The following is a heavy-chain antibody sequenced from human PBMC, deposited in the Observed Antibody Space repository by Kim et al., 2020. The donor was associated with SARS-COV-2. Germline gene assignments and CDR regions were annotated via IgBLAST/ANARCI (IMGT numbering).Heavy chain of an antibody. D-gene: IGHD3-3*02. Sequence: GGSLRLSCAASGFTFSSYSMNWVRQAPGKGLEWVSSISSSSSYIYYADSVKGRFTISRDNAKNSLYLQMNSLRAEDTAVYYCARDSLFGPDWNPEYNWFDPWGQGTLVTVSS. J-gene: IGHJ5*02. CDR3: ARDSLFGPDWNPEYNWFDP. V-gene: IGHV3-21*01. CDR1: GFTFSSYS. CDR2: ISSSSSYI.